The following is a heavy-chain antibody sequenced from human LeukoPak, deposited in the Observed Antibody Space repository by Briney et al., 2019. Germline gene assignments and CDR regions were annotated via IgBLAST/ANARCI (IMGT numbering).Heavy chain of an antibody. CDR2: IKNDGSST. J-gene: IGHJ4*02. Sequence: GGSLRLSCAASGFSFSTYWMHGVRHAPRKGLVWVSRIKNDGSSTDYADSVKGRFTISRDNAKSTLYLQMNILRADDTAVYYCAREKNGFGVVALYYFDYWGQGTLVTVSS. CDR3: AREKNGFGVVALYYFDY. V-gene: IGHV3-74*01. D-gene: IGHD3-3*01. CDR1: GFSFSTYW.